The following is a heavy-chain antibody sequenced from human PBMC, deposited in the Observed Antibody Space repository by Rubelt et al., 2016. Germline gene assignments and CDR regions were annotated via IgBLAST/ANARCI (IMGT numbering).Heavy chain of an antibody. D-gene: IGHD3-10*01. V-gene: IGHV4-31*03. CDR3: ARAVVRGVLDY. CDR2: IYYRGST. J-gene: IGHJ4*02. CDR1: GGSISSGGYY. Sequence: QVQLQESGPGLVKPSQTLSLTCTVSGGSISSGGYYWSWIRQHPGKGLEWIGYIYYRGSTYYTPSLRCRVTVSVDTSKNQFSLKLGSVTAADTGVYYCARAVVRGVLDYWGQGTLVTVSS.